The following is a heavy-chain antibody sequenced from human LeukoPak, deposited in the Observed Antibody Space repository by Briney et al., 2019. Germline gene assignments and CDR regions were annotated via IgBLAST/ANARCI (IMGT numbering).Heavy chain of an antibody. CDR3: ARASSSSWSPRPRDFDY. CDR1: GFTFSSYA. D-gene: IGHD6-13*01. V-gene: IGHV3-23*01. CDR2: ISGSGGRT. Sequence: TGGSLRLSCAASGFTFSSYAMTWVRQAPGKGLEWVSAISGSGGRTHYADSVKGRFTISRDSAKNSLYLQMNSLRTEDTAVYYCARASSSSWSPRPRDFDYWGQGSLVTVSS. J-gene: IGHJ4*02.